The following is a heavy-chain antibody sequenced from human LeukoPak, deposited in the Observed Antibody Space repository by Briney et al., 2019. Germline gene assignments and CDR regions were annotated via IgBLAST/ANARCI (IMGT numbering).Heavy chain of an antibody. CDR3: ARARYDYVWGSYRPHHPHYYMDV. J-gene: IGHJ6*03. V-gene: IGHV4-59*01. Sequence: SETLSLTCTVSGGSISSYYWSWIRQPPGKGLEWIGYIYYSGSTNYNPSLKSRVTISVDTSKNQFSLKLSSVTAADTAVYYCARARYDYVWGSYRPHHPHYYMDVWGKGTTVTVSS. CDR2: IYYSGST. D-gene: IGHD3-16*02. CDR1: GGSISSYY.